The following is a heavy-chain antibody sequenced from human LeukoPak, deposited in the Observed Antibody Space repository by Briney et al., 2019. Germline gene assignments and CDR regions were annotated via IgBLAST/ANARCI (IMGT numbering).Heavy chain of an antibody. CDR3: ARDVRFLEWSYYYYMDV. D-gene: IGHD3-3*01. CDR1: GYTFTSYG. J-gene: IGHJ6*03. Sequence: ASVKVSCKASGYTFTSYGISWVRQAPGQGLEWMGWISAYNGNTNYAQKLQGRVTMTTDTSTSTAYMELRSLRSDDTAVYYCARDVRFLEWSYYYYMDVWGKGTTVTVSS. V-gene: IGHV1-18*01. CDR2: ISAYNGNT.